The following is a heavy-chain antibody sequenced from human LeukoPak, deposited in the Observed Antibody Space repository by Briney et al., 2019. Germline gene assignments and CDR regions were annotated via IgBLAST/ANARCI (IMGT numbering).Heavy chain of an antibody. J-gene: IGHJ3*02. V-gene: IGHV5-51*01. CDR1: GYSFTSYW. Sequence: GESLKISCKGSGYSFTSYWIGWVRQMPGKGLEWMGIIYPGDSDTRYSPSFQGQVTISADKSISTAYLQWSSLKASDTAMYYCARRAYYYDSSGYLFLGQAFDIWGQGTMVTVSS. CDR3: ARRAYYYDSSGYLFLGQAFDI. CDR2: IYPGDSDT. D-gene: IGHD3-22*01.